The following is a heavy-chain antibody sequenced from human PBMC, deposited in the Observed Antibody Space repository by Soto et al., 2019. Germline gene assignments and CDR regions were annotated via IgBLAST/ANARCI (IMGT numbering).Heavy chain of an antibody. CDR3: ARGRQQYFGELSGQFDF. V-gene: IGHV4-34*01. Sequence: QVHLQQWGTGLLEPSKTLSLTRAVESGSISGHFWSWIRQTPGKGLEWIGEINEKGSAVHNPSLKSRVTISIDTSEKQFFLKLNSVTATDTAVYYCARGRQQYFGELSGQFDFWGQGTLVTVSS. J-gene: IGHJ4*02. CDR2: INEKGSA. D-gene: IGHD4-4*01. CDR1: SGSISGHF.